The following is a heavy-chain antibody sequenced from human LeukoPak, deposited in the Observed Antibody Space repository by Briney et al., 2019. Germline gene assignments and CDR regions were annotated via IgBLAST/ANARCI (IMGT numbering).Heavy chain of an antibody. D-gene: IGHD6-13*01. V-gene: IGHV3-53*01. Sequence: GSLRLSCAASGFTVSSNYMSWVRQAPGKGLEWVSVIYSGGSTYYADSVKGRFTVSRDNSKNTLYLQMNSLRAEDTAVYYCARMGVSYSSGWYYFDYWGQGTLVTVSS. J-gene: IGHJ4*02. CDR1: GFTVSSNY. CDR2: IYSGGST. CDR3: ARMGVSYSSGWYYFDY.